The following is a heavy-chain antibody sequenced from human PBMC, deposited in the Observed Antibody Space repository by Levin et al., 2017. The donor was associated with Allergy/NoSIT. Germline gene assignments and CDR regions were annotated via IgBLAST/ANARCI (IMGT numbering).Heavy chain of an antibody. CDR1: GFTFDDYA. CDR3: AKSHFGGSSEDAFDI. CDR2: ISWNSGSI. J-gene: IGHJ3*02. Sequence: GGSLRLSCAASGFTFDDYAMHWVRQAPGKGLEWVSGISWNSGSIGYADSVKGRFTISRDNAKNSLYLQMNSLRAEDTALYYCAKSHFGGSSEDAFDIWGQGTMVTVSS. V-gene: IGHV3-9*01. D-gene: IGHD1-26*01.